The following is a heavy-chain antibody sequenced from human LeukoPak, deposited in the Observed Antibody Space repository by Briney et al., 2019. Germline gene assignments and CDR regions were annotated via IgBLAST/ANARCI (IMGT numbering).Heavy chain of an antibody. V-gene: IGHV5-51*01. CDR3: ARLATAGKVNFYYYYMDV. Sequence: GESLQISCKGSGYSFTNYWIGWVRPMPGKGLEWMGIIYPGDSDTRYSPSFQGQVTISADKSISTAYLQWSSLRASDTAMYYCARLATAGKVNFYYYYMDVWGKGTTVTVSS. J-gene: IGHJ6*03. CDR1: GYSFTNYW. D-gene: IGHD6-13*01. CDR2: IYPGDSDT.